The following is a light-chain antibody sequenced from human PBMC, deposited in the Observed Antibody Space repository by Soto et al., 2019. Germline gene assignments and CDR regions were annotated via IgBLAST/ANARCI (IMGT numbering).Light chain of an antibody. J-gene: IGLJ2*01. Sequence: QSALTQPASVSGSPGQSITISCTGTSSDVGGYNYVSWYQQHPGKAPKLMIYEVSNRPSGVSNRFSGSKSGNTASLTISGLQAEDEADSYCSSYTSSSTSVVFGGGTKLTVL. CDR2: EVS. CDR3: SSYTSSSTSVV. V-gene: IGLV2-14*01. CDR1: SSDVGGYNY.